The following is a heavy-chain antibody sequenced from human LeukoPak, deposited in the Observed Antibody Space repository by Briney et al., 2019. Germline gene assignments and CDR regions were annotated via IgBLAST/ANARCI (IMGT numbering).Heavy chain of an antibody. CDR1: GHSFTGYY. V-gene: IGHV1-2*02. CDR3: ARDPINGSHDAFDI. CDR2: INPNSGDT. J-gene: IGHJ3*02. Sequence: ASLKFSCKASGHSFTGYYMHWVRQAPGQGLEWMAWINPNSGDTNYAQKFQGRVTMTRDTSISTAYMELSRLRSDDSAVYYCARDPINGSHDAFDIWGQGTMVTVSS.